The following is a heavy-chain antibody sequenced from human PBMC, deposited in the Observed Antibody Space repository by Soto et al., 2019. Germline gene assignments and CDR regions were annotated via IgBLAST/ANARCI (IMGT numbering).Heavy chain of an antibody. V-gene: IGHV4-30-2*01. D-gene: IGHD2-2*01. CDR1: GAPITWGHYS. J-gene: IGHJ5*02. CDR3: ARGRVVVPAAVMFNCLDP. Sequence: SETLSLTCAISGAPITWGHYSWNWIRQPPGKGLEWIGYIFHGGSTYYNPSLRSRVTISVDRSRTQFSLKMSSVTAADTAVYYCARGRVVVPAAVMFNCLDPWGQGALVTVSS. CDR2: IFHGGST.